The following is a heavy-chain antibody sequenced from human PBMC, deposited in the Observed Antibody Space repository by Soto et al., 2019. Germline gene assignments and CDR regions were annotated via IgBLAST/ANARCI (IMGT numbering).Heavy chain of an antibody. CDR2: IDPSDSYT. V-gene: IGHV5-10-1*01. CDR3: AITDGEDYYYGMDV. J-gene: IGHJ6*02. CDR1: GYSFTSYW. Sequence: LKISCKGSGYSFTSYWISWVRQMPGKGLEWMGRIDPSDSYTNYSPSFQGHVTISADKSISTAYLQWSSLKASDTAMYYCAITDGEDYYYGMDVWGQGTTVTVSS. D-gene: IGHD3-10*01.